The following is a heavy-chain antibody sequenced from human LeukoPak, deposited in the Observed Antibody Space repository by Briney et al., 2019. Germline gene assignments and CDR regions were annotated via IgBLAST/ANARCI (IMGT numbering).Heavy chain of an antibody. CDR3: ARDLTMVRGGGLDY. CDR2: IYYSGST. CDR1: GGSISSYY. J-gene: IGHJ4*02. V-gene: IGHV4-59*01. D-gene: IGHD3-10*01. Sequence: SETLSLTCTVSGGSISSYYWSWIRQPPGKGLEWMGYIYYSGSTNYAPSLKSRVTISVDTSKNQFSLKLSSVTAADTAGYYCARDLTMVRGGGLDYWGQGTLVTVSS.